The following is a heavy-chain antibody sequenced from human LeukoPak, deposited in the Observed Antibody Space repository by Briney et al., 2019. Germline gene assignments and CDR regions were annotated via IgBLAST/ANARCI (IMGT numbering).Heavy chain of an antibody. CDR3: AKDPPHSDRSIYSDNS. V-gene: IGHV3-48*03. Sequence: GGSLRLSCAASGFTFSSYEMNWVRQAPGKGLEWVSYISNSGTTIYYADSVKGRFTISRDNAKNSLYLQMNSLRADDTAVYYCAKDPPHSDRSIYSDNSWGQGTLVTVSS. D-gene: IGHD3-22*01. CDR2: ISNSGTTI. J-gene: IGHJ4*02. CDR1: GFTFSSYE.